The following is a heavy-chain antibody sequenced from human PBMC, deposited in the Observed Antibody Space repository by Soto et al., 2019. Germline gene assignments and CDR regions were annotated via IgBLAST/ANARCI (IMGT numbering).Heavy chain of an antibody. J-gene: IGHJ4*02. CDR1: GDSASNYY. V-gene: IGHV4-59*02. D-gene: IGHD5-12*01. CDR2: IFYRDTT. Sequence: QVQLQESGPGLVKSSETLSLNCTVSGDSASNYYWSWIRQPPGKELEWIGYIFYRDTTDYNPSLKNRVTISVDTSRNQFSLELRSVTAADTAVYYCARGRGYHSYWGQGALVTVSS. CDR3: ARGRGYHSY.